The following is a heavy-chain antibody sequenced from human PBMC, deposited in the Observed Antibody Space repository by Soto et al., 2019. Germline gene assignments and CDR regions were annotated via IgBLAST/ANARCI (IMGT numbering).Heavy chain of an antibody. V-gene: IGHV4-39*01. D-gene: IGHD6-13*01. J-gene: IGHJ4*02. CDR1: GGSISSSSYY. CDR2: IYYSGST. CDR3: ARGERAAARTPLFDY. Sequence: SETLSLTCTVSGGSISSSSYYWGWIRQPPGKGLEWIGSIYYSGSTNYNPSLKSRVTISVDTSKNQFSLKLSSVIAADTAVYYCARGERAAARTPLFDYWGQGTLVTVSS.